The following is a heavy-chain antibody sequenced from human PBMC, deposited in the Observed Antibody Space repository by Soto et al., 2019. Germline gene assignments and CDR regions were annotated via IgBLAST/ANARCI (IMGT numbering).Heavy chain of an antibody. CDR3: ARSSGGNFGIIIEGTNWFAP. J-gene: IGHJ5*02. CDR2: INPHGGST. V-gene: IGHV1-46*01. CDR1: RYTFTSYY. D-gene: IGHD1-26*01. Sequence: ASVKASCHAPRYTFTSYYINWVRQSPVQGLEWMGVINPHGGSTAYAQKFKGRVTLTRDTSASTVYMEVSSLTSEDTAMYYCARSSGGNFGIIIEGTNWFAPWGQGTLVTVSS.